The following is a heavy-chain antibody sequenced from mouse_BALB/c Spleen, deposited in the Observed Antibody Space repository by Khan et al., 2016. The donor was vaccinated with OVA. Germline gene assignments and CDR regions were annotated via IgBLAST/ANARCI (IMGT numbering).Heavy chain of an antibody. Sequence: LVQTGASVKISCKPSGYSFTGYYIHWVKQSHGKSLEWIGYISCYNGATTSNQTFKGKATFTVDKSSSTTYMQFNSLTSEDYAVDYCARSHLLWLYAMDYWGQGTSVTVSS. CDR2: ISCYNGAT. CDR3: ARSHLLWLYAMDY. J-gene: IGHJ4*01. CDR1: GYSFTGYY. V-gene: IGHV1S34*01. D-gene: IGHD2-2*01.